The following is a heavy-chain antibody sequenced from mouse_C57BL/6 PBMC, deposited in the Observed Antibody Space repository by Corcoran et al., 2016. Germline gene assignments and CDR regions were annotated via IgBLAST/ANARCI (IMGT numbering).Heavy chain of an antibody. Sequence: DVQLQESGPGLVKPSQSLSLTCSVTGYSITSGYYWNWIRQFPGNKLEWMGYISYDGSNNYNPSLKNRISITRDTSKNQFFLKLNSVTTEDTATYYCAREPSYSTGYFDVWGTGTTVTVSS. D-gene: IGHD2-5*01. CDR1: GYSITSGYY. CDR3: AREPSYSTGYFDV. CDR2: ISYDGSN. J-gene: IGHJ1*03. V-gene: IGHV3-6*01.